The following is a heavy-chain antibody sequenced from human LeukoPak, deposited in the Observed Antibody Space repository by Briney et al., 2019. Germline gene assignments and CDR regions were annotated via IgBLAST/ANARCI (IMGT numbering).Heavy chain of an antibody. Sequence: PGGSLRLSCAASGFTFSSYAMSWVRQAPGKGLEGFSAFSGSGGSTYYADSVKGRFTISRDNSKNTLYLQMNSLRAEDTAVYYCAKYESPSIVVVPAAFDYWGQGTLVTVSS. J-gene: IGHJ4*02. CDR2: FSGSGGST. CDR1: GFTFSSYA. CDR3: AKYESPSIVVVPAAFDY. D-gene: IGHD2-2*01. V-gene: IGHV3-23*01.